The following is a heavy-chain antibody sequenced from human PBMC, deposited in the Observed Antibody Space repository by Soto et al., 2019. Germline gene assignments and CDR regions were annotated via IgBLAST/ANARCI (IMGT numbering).Heavy chain of an antibody. D-gene: IGHD5-18*01. CDR1: GFTFSNYA. J-gene: IGHJ5*02. CDR2: LSGSGGST. CDR3: AKKSPGMVSWFDP. V-gene: IGHV3-23*01. Sequence: PGGSLRLSCAASGFTFSNYAMNWVRQAPGKGLEWVSALSGSGGSTYYADSVKGRFTISRDNSKNTLFLQMNSLRAEDTAVYYCAKKSPGMVSWFDPWGQGTMVTVSS.